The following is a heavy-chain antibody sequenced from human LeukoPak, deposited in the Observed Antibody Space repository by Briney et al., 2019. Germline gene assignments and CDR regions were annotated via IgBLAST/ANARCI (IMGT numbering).Heavy chain of an antibody. CDR3: AKDSAFYYIDV. D-gene: IGHD3-10*01. CDR1: GFTFSSYA. CDR2: ISGRCGST. Sequence: GGSLRLSCAASGFTFSSYAMSWLRQAPGKGLEWVSAISGRCGSTYYADSVKGRFTISRDNSKNTLYLQMNSLKGDDTAVYYCAKDSAFYYIDVWGKGTTVIISS. V-gene: IGHV3-23*01. J-gene: IGHJ6*03.